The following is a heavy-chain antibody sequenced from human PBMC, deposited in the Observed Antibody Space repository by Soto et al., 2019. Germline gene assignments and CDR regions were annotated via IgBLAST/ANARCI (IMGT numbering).Heavy chain of an antibody. J-gene: IGHJ4*02. V-gene: IGHV5-51*01. D-gene: IGHD1-1*01. CDR1: GYNFARSS. CDR2: IYPGSSEI. Sequence: PGESLKISCKASGYNFARSSIGWVRQMPGRGLEWVAIIYPGSSEITYSPSFQGRVTISADMSISTAYLQWRSLEASDTAIYYCAPYYNYWKIWGQGTLVTVSS. CDR3: APYYNYWKI.